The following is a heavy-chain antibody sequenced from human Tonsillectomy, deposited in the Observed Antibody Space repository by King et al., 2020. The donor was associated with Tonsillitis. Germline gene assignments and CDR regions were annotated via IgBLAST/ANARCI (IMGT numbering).Heavy chain of an antibody. J-gene: IGHJ2*01. D-gene: IGHD4-17*01. CDR1: GFTFSSYA. Sequence: VQLVESGGGLVQPGGSLRLSCAASGFTFSSYAMSWVRQAPGKGLEWVSAISGSGGSTYYADSVKGRFTISRDNSKNTLYLQMNSLRAEDTAVYYCAKVRPPPFSTTVTTYWYFDLWGRGTLVTVSS. V-gene: IGHV3-23*04. CDR3: AKVRPPPFSTTVTTYWYFDL. CDR2: ISGSGGST.